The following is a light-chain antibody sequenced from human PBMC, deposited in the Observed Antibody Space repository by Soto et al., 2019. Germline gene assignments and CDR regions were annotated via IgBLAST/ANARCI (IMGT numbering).Light chain of an antibody. J-gene: IGLJ1*01. CDR2: RNN. Sequence: QAVVTQPPSASGTPGQRVTFSCSGSSSNIGSNYVYWYQHLPGTAPRLLIYRNNQRPAGVPDRFFGSKSGTSASLAITGLRSEDEADYYCASWDDSLSGFYVFGTGTKLTVL. CDR3: ASWDDSLSGFYV. CDR1: SSNIGSNY. V-gene: IGLV1-47*01.